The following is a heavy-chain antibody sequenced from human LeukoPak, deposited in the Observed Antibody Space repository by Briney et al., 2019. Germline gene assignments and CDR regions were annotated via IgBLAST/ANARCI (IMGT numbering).Heavy chain of an antibody. J-gene: IGHJ3*02. D-gene: IGHD2/OR15-2a*01. CDR1: GGTFGTFP. CDR3: ASLSNPDAFDI. CDR2: INPNSGVT. Sequence: ASVKISCKASGGTFGTFPISWVRQAPGQGLEWMGRINPNSGVTHYAQKFQGRVTMTRDTSISTAYMELSRLRSDDTAVYYCASLSNPDAFDIWGQGTMVTVSS. V-gene: IGHV1-2*06.